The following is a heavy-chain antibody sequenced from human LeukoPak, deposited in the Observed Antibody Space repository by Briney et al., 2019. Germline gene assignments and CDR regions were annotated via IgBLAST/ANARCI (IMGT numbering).Heavy chain of an antibody. CDR1: GGTFSSYA. D-gene: IGHD4-11*01. CDR2: IIPILGIA. Sequence: ASVKVSCKASGGTFSSYAISWVRQAPGQGLEWMGRIIPILGIANYAQKFQGRVTITADKSTSTAYMELCSLRSEDTAVYYCARGFMTTVTTPADLYYFDYWGQGTLVTVSS. V-gene: IGHV1-69*04. CDR3: ARGFMTTVTTPADLYYFDY. J-gene: IGHJ4*02.